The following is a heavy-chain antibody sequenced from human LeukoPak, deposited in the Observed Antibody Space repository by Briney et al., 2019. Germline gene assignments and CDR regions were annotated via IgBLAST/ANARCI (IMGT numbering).Heavy chain of an antibody. Sequence: GGSLRLSCAASAFTFSSYAMSWVRQAPGKGLEWVTAISASGDKTYYADSVKGRFTMSRDNSKNRLYLQMSSLRAEDTAVYYCAKDVGDHSFDIWGQGTVVTVSS. V-gene: IGHV3-23*01. CDR3: AKDVGDHSFDI. CDR1: AFTFSSYA. J-gene: IGHJ3*02. D-gene: IGHD2-15*01. CDR2: ISASGDKT.